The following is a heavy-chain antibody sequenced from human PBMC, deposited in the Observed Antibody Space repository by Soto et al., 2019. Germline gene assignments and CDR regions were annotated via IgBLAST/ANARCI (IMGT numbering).Heavy chain of an antibody. CDR3: ARLYGGNSFDY. Sequence: SETLSLTCTVSGGSISSYYWSWIRQPPGKGLEWIGYIYYSGSTNYNPSLKSRVTISVDTSKNQFSLKLSSVTAADTAVYYCARLYGGNSFDYWGQGTLVTVSS. V-gene: IGHV4-59*01. D-gene: IGHD4-17*01. CDR2: IYYSGST. J-gene: IGHJ4*02. CDR1: GGSISSYY.